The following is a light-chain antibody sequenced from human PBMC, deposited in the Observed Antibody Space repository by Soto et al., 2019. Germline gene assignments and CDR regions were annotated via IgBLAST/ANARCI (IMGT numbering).Light chain of an antibody. J-gene: IGLJ1*01. CDR2: EVS. CDR3: ISYKTDDTFL. V-gene: IGLV2-14*01. CDR1: SSDVGGYNY. Sequence: QSALTQPASVSGSPGQSITISCTGTSSDVGGYNYVSWYQQHPGKAPKLMIYEVSNRPSGVSNRFSGSKSGNTASLTISGLQAEDEAEYFCISYKTDDTFLFGTGTKVTVL.